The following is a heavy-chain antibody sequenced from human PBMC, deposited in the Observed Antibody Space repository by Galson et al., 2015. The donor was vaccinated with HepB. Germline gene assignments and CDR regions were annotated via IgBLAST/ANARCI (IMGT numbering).Heavy chain of an antibody. CDR2: ISSSRLYT. CDR1: GLTFSDYY. D-gene: IGHD4-23*01. CDR3: ARVADVDYGDHSFFDY. Sequence: SLRLSCAASGLTFSDYYMAWIRQAPGKGLEWPSYISSSRLYTNYADSVKGRFTISRDNAKNSLNLQMNSRRVDDTAVYYCARVADVDYGDHSFFDYGGQGALVTVSS. V-gene: IGHV3-11*06. J-gene: IGHJ4*02.